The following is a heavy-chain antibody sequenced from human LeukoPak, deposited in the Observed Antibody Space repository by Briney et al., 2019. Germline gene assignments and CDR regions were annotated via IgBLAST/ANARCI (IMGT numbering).Heavy chain of an antibody. CDR2: ISAYNGNT. Sequence: SSVKVSCKASGYTFTSYVISWVRQAPGQGLEWMGWISAYNGNTNYAHNLQGRVTITTDKSTSTAYMELSSLRSDDTAVYYCARRDVVVTATTNFDYWGQGTLVTVSS. J-gene: IGHJ4*02. V-gene: IGHV1-18*04. CDR3: ARRDVVVTATTNFDY. CDR1: GYTFTSYV. D-gene: IGHD2-21*02.